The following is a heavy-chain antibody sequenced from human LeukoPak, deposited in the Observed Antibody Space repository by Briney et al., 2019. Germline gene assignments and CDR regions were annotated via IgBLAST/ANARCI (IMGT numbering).Heavy chain of an antibody. CDR2: TYYRSKWFY. V-gene: IGHV6-1*01. D-gene: IGHD3-10*01. J-gene: IGHJ3*01. CDR3: TRDSGLGNDAFDV. CDR1: GDSVSSNSAA. Sequence: SQTLSHTCAISGDSVSSNSAAWDWIRQSPSRGLEWLGRTYYRSKWFYDYAVSVKSRITINPDTSKNQFSLLLNSVTPEDTAVYYCTRDSGLGNDAFDVWGQGTMVTVSS.